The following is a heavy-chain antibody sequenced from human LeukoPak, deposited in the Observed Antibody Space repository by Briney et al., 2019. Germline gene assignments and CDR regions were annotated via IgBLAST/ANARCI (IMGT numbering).Heavy chain of an antibody. CDR1: GFTFSSYA. J-gene: IGHJ6*03. CDR3: AREKYSSSSFRGYYYYMDV. V-gene: IGHV3-30*01. CDR2: ISYDGSNK. Sequence: PGRSLRLSCAASGFTFSSYAMHWVRQAPGKGLEWVAVISYDGSNKYYADSVKGRFTISRDNSKNTLYLQMNSLRAEDTAVYYCAREKYSSSSFRGYYYYMDVWGKGTTVTVSS. D-gene: IGHD6-6*01.